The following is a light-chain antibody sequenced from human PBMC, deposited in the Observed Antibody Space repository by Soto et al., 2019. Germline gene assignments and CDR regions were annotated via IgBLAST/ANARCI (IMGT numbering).Light chain of an antibody. CDR1: QSVSSN. V-gene: IGKV3-15*01. CDR3: QQYNNWPIT. Sequence: EIVMTQSPATLSVSAGERATLSCRAGQSVSSNLAWYQQKPGQAPRLLIYGASTRATGIPARFSGNWSGTEVTLTIRSLQSEEVAVYYCQQYNNWPITSGQGARPEIK. CDR2: GAS. J-gene: IGKJ5*01.